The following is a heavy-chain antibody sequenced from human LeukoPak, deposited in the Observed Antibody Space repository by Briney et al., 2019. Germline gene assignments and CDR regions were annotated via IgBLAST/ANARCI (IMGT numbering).Heavy chain of an antibody. V-gene: IGHV3-48*02. CDR2: ISSSSTTI. D-gene: IGHD2-15*01. CDR1: GFTFSSYS. J-gene: IGHJ5*02. CDR3: ARARRDCSGGSCYPDYNWFDP. Sequence: PGGSLRLSCAASGFTFSSYSVNWVRQAPGRGLEWVSYISSSSTTIYYADSVKGRFTITRDNAKNSLYLQMNSLRDEDTAVYYCARARRDCSGGSCYPDYNWFDPWGQGTLVTVSS.